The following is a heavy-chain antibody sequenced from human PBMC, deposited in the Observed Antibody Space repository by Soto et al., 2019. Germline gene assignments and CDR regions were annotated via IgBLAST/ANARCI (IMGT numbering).Heavy chain of an antibody. J-gene: IGHJ4*02. D-gene: IGHD6-6*01. CDR1: GYIFANYW. CDR2: IYPADSDT. Sequence: GESLKISCKASGYIFANYWIGWVRQMPGKGLEWMGIIYPADSDTTYSPSFQGQVTISADNSINTAYLQWSSLKASDTAMYYCARWRPYSTSSGVWGYFDYWGQGTLVTVSS. V-gene: IGHV5-51*01. CDR3: ARWRPYSTSSGVWGYFDY.